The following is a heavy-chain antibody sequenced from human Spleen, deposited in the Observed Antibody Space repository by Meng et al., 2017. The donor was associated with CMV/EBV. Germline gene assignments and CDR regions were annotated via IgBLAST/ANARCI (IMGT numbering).Heavy chain of an antibody. V-gene: IGHV3-7*03. J-gene: IGHJ6*02. Sequence: GGSLRLSCAASGFTFTTYWMTWARQVPGKGLEWVAKINQVGSERYYVDSVKGRFTISRDNTENSLDLQMNSLRAEDTALYKCARDRGSGSFGYYGMDVWGQGTTVTVSS. D-gene: IGHD3-10*01. CDR2: INQVGSER. CDR3: ARDRGSGSFGYYGMDV. CDR1: GFTFTTYW.